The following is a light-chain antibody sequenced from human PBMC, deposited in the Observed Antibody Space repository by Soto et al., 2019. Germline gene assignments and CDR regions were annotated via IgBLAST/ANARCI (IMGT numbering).Light chain of an antibody. CDR3: GTWDESRGAGV. J-gene: IGLJ2*01. Sequence: QSVLTQPASVSATPGEKVTISCSGRGSNIGRNYVSWYRQLPGTAPQLLIYDDNKRHSGVPDRLSGSRYGTSASLAIAGLQHGDEDDYYCGTWDESRGAGVFGGGTKLTVL. CDR1: GSNIGRNY. V-gene: IGLV1-51*01. CDR2: DDN.